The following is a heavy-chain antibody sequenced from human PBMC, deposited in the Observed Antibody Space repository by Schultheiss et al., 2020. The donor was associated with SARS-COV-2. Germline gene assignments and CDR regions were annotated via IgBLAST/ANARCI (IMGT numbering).Heavy chain of an antibody. J-gene: IGHJ4*02. CDR2: INPNSGGT. Sequence: ASVKVSCKASGYTFTGYYMHWVRQAPGQGLEWMGWINPNSGGTNYAQKLQGRVTMTTDTSTSTAYMELRSLRSDDTAVYYCARVRFDYYGSGSYYNSNFDYWGQGTLVTVSS. V-gene: IGHV1-2*02. CDR1: GYTFTGYY. D-gene: IGHD3-10*01. CDR3: ARVRFDYYGSGSYYNSNFDY.